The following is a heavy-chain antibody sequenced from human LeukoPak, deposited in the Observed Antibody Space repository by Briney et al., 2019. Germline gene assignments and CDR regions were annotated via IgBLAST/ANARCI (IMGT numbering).Heavy chain of an antibody. V-gene: IGHV4-31*03. Sequence: SQTLSLTCTVSGGTISSGGYYWSWLRQHPGTGLESIGYINYSGSTYYNPSLKRRVTISVDTSKNQFSLKLRSVTAADTAVYYCARLGDSSGYYYNHWFDRWGQGTLVTVSS. CDR2: INYSGST. D-gene: IGHD3-22*01. CDR1: GGTISSGGYY. J-gene: IGHJ5*02. CDR3: ARLGDSSGYYYNHWFDR.